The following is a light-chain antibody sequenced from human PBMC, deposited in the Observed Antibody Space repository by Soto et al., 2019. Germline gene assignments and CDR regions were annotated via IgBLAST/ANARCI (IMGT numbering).Light chain of an antibody. CDR3: QQYNNWPPWT. CDR1: QSVSSY. CDR2: DAS. V-gene: IGKV3-11*01. J-gene: IGKJ1*01. Sequence: EIVLTQSPATLSLSPGERATLSCRASQSVSSYLAWYQQKPGQAPRLLIYDASNRATGIPARFSGSGSGTDFTLTISSLEPEDFAVYYCQQYNNWPPWTVGQGTKVDIK.